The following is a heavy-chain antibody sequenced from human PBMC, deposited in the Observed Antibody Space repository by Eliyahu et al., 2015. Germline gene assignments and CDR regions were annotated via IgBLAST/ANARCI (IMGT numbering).Heavy chain of an antibody. D-gene: IGHD6-25*01. CDR1: GRPLSPYY. Sequence: QVQLQQSGPGLVKPSETLXLTXXVSGRPLSPYYWSWIRQPPGRGLEWIGYIYYTGSTNXNPSLKSRVTMSVDTSKNQFSLTLSSVTAADTALYYCARDWRGGQEQRGALDIWGQGAMGTVSS. J-gene: IGHJ3*02. CDR2: IYYTGST. CDR3: ARDWRGGQEQRGALDI. V-gene: IGHV4-59*01.